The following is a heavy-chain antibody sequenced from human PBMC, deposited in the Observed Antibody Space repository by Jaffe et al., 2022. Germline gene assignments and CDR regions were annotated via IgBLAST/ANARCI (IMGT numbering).Heavy chain of an antibody. CDR2: ITGRGDRT. V-gene: IGHV3-23*01. Sequence: EVVLLESGGGLAQLGGSLRLSCAASGFTFRSYAMSWVRQSPGKGLEWVSAITGRGDRTYYADSVKGRFTISRDNSKNTLYLQVNSLRAEDTAVYYCAKVRAYEWFDALDMWGQGTMVTVSS. J-gene: IGHJ3*02. CDR3: AKVRAYEWFDALDM. CDR1: GFTFRSYA. D-gene: IGHD3-3*01.